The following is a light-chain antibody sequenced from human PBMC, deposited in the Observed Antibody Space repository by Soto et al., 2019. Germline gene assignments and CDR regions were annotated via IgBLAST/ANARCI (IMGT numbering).Light chain of an antibody. CDR1: QSISNY. V-gene: IGKV1-39*01. Sequence: DLQMTQSPSSLSASVGDRVTITCRASQSISNYLNWYQQKPGKAPKLLIYAASSLQGGVPSRFSGSGSGTDFTLTISSLQAEDFATYYCQQCYSYPQTFGQGTKVEIK. CDR2: AAS. J-gene: IGKJ1*01. CDR3: QQCYSYPQT.